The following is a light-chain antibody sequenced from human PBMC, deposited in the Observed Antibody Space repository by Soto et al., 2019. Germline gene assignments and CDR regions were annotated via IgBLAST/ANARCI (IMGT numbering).Light chain of an antibody. CDR3: TSYAGSNNVV. V-gene: IGLV2-8*01. CDR2: EVI. CDR1: SSDVGGYYY. J-gene: IGLJ2*01. Sequence: QSALTQPPSASGSPGQSVTISCTGTSSDVGGYYYVSWYQHHPGKAPKLIIYEVIKRPSGVPDRFSGSKSDNTASLTVSGFRAEDEADYYCTSYAGSNNVVFGGGTKVTVL.